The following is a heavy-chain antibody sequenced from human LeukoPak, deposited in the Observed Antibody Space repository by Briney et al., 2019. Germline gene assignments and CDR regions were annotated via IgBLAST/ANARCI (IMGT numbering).Heavy chain of an antibody. CDR1: GFTFSSYA. CDR2: ISYDGSNK. CDR3: ARSPIYSYYFDY. J-gene: IGHJ4*02. V-gene: IGHV3-30*04. Sequence: QPGGSLRLSCAASGFTFSSYAMHWVRQAPGKGLEWVAVISYDGSNKYHADSVKGRFTISRDSSKNTLYLQMNSLRAEDTAVYYCARSPIYSYYFDYWGQGTLVTVSS. D-gene: IGHD5-18*01.